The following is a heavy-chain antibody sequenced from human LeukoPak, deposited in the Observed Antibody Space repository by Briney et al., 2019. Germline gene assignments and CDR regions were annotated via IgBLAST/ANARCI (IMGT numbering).Heavy chain of an antibody. D-gene: IGHD5-24*01. CDR2: IWHDGSNK. J-gene: IGHJ6*03. CDR1: GFTFSNYG. Sequence: GGSLRLSCVSSGFTFSNYGMHWVRQAPGKGLEWVALIWHDGSNKYYADSVRGRVTISRDNSKNTLYLQMNSLIAEDTAVYFCAKDGDAYIEYYYYYMDVWGKGTTVTVSS. V-gene: IGHV3-33*06. CDR3: AKDGDAYIEYYYYYMDV.